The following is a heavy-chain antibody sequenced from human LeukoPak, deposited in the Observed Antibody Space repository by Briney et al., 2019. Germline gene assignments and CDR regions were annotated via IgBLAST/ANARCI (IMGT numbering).Heavy chain of an antibody. CDR1: GGSISSVSYY. V-gene: IGHV4-39*01. J-gene: IGHJ4*02. D-gene: IGHD3-10*01. CDR2: MYYGGRT. CDR3: TTHHRDGAFDY. Sequence: SETLSLTCTVSGGSISSVSYYWAWIRQPPGKGLEWIESMYYGGRTSYSPSPNSRFTIPVQTSRHPFALMLASVTPAYTFIYYCTTHHRDGAFDYWGQGTLVTVSS.